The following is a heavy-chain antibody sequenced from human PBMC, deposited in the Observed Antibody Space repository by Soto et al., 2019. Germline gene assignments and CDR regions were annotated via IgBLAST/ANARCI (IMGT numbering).Heavy chain of an antibody. J-gene: IGHJ4*02. D-gene: IGHD1-26*01. CDR3: ARSLFIVAADNEPFDY. V-gene: IGHV3-23*01. Sequence: VQLLESGGSTVQPGGSLTLSCAASGFPFSSYAMSWVRQTPEKWLSRVAGISGGGNDRYYADFVQGRFTFARDNSRNILNLHMNSLRDEAKAMYYCARSLFIVAADNEPFDYWGQGNLVTVSS. CDR2: ISGGGNDR. CDR1: GFPFSSYA.